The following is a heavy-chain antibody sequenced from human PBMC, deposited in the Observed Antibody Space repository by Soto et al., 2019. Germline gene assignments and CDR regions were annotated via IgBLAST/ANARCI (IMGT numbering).Heavy chain of an antibody. CDR1: GFTFSSSA. D-gene: IGHD3-10*01. CDR3: AKELLWFGDLKRGENNWFDP. Sequence: EVQLLESGGGLVQPGGSLRLSCAASGFTFSSSAMSWVRQAPGKGLEWVSAISGSGGSTYYADSVKGRFTISRDNSKNTLYLQMNSLRSEDTAVYYCAKELLWFGDLKRGENNWFDPWGQGTLVTVSS. J-gene: IGHJ5*02. V-gene: IGHV3-23*01. CDR2: ISGSGGST.